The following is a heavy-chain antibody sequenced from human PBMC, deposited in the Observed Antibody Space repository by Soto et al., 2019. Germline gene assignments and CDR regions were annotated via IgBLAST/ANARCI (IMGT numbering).Heavy chain of an antibody. V-gene: IGHV1-3*04. CDR3: ARGSFPSGSRFHYGMDV. CDR1: GYIFTNYA. J-gene: IGHJ6*02. CDR2: INTGNDNT. Sequence: GASVKVSCKASGYIFTNYAIHWVRQAPGQRLEWMGWINTGNDNTKYSQKFQGRVTISRDTSASTVYMELTSLTSEDTAVYFCARGSFPSGSRFHYGMDVWGQGTTVTVSS. D-gene: IGHD1-26*01.